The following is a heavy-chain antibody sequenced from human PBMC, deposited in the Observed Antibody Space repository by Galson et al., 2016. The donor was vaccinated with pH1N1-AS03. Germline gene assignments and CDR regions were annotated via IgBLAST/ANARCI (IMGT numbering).Heavy chain of an antibody. CDR3: ARENWNYVAFDI. V-gene: IGHV3-48*01. Sequence: SLRLSCAGPGFTFSNYNMNWVRQAPGKGLEWVSYISSGSGTIYYADSVKGRFTISRDRTSLSLQMNSLRAEDTAVYYCARENWNYVAFDIWGQGTMVTVSS. D-gene: IGHD1-7*01. CDR2: ISSGSGTI. CDR1: GFTFSNYN. J-gene: IGHJ3*02.